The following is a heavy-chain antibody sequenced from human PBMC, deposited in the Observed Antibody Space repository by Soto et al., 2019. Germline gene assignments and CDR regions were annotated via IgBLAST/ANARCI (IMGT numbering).Heavy chain of an antibody. D-gene: IGHD3-10*01. Sequence: SETLSLTCTVSGGSISSSSYYWGWIRQPPGKGLEWIGSIYYSGSTYYNPSLKSRVTISVDTSKNQFSLKLSSVTAADTAVYYCARLILWLGEKWNWFDPWGQGTLVTVSS. CDR3: ARLILWLGEKWNWFDP. CDR2: IYYSGST. V-gene: IGHV4-39*01. CDR1: GGSISSSSYY. J-gene: IGHJ5*02.